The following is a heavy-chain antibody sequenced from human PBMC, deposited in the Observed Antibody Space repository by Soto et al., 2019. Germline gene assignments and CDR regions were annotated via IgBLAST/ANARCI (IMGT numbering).Heavy chain of an antibody. D-gene: IGHD3-22*01. V-gene: IGHV4-59*12. Sequence: PSETLSLTCTVSGGSISSYYWSWIRQPPGKGLEWIGYIYYSGSTRYSPSFQGQVTISADKSISTAYLQWSSLKASDTAMYYCARAHSSGFDYWGQGTLVTVSS. CDR1: GGSISSYY. CDR2: IYYSGST. J-gene: IGHJ4*02. CDR3: ARAHSSGFDY.